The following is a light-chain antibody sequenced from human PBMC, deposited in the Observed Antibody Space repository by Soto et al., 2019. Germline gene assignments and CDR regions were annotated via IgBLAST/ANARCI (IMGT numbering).Light chain of an antibody. CDR2: GAS. V-gene: IGKV3-20*01. CDR3: QQYGSSPWT. Sequence: EIVLTLSPGALSLSPGDRATLSCRASQTVSSSYLAWYQQKPGQAPRLLIYGASSRATGIPDRFSGSGSGTDFTLTISRLEPEDFAVYYCQQYGSSPWTFGQGTKVDIK. J-gene: IGKJ1*01. CDR1: QTVSSSY.